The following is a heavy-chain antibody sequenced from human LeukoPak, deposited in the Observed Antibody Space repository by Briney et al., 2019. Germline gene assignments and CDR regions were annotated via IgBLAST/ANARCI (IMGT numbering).Heavy chain of an antibody. Sequence: PGRSLRLSCAASGFTFSSYGMHWVRQAPGKGLEWVAVIWYDGSNKYYADSVKGRFTISSDNSKNTLYLQMNSLRAEDTAVYYCARDYVAVAGLDYWGQGTLVTVSS. CDR1: GFTFSSYG. CDR2: IWYDGSNK. V-gene: IGHV3-33*01. D-gene: IGHD6-19*01. CDR3: ARDYVAVAGLDY. J-gene: IGHJ4*02.